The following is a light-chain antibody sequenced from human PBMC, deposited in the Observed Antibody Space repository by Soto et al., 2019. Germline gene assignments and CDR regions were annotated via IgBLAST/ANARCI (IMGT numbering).Light chain of an antibody. CDR1: QSISSW. CDR2: DAS. J-gene: IGKJ1*01. CDR3: QQYNSYSPEGT. Sequence: DIQMTQSPSTLSASVGDRVTITCRASQSISSWLAWYQQKPGKAPKLLIYDASSLESGVPSRFSGSGSGTEFTLTISSLQPGDFATYYCQQYNSYSPEGTFGQGTKVDIK. V-gene: IGKV1-5*01.